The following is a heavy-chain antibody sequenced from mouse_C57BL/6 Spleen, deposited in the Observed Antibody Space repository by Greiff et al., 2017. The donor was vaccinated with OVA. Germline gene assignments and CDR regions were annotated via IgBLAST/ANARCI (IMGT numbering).Heavy chain of an antibody. Sequence: EVQLQQSGGDLVKPGGSLKLSCAASGFTFSSYGMSWVRQTPDKRLEWVATISSGGSYTYYPDSVKGRFTISRDNAKNTLYLQMSSLKSEDTAMYYCARLGVFFGYWGQSTTLTVSS. CDR3: ARLGVFFGY. CDR1: GFTFSSYG. J-gene: IGHJ2*01. CDR2: ISSGGSYT. V-gene: IGHV5-6*01.